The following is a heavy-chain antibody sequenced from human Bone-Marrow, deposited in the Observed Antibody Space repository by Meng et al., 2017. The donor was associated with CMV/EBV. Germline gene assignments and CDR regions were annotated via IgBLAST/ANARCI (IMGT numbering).Heavy chain of an antibody. D-gene: IGHD3-3*01. CDR1: GGSISSGGYY. V-gene: IGHV4-31*03. Sequence: SETLSLTCTVSGGSISSGGYYWSWIRQHPGKGLEWSGYIYYSGSTYYNPSLKSRVTISVDTSKNQFSLKLSSVTAADTAVYYCARGGADFWSGYYFDYWGQGTRVTVSS. CDR3: ARGGADFWSGYYFDY. CDR2: IYYSGST. J-gene: IGHJ4*02.